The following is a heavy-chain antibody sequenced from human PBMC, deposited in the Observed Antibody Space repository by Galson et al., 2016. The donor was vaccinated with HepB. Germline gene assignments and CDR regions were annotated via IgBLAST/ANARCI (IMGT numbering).Heavy chain of an antibody. CDR1: GFTFSSDW. D-gene: IGHD3/OR15-3a*01. CDR3: AKDIGRGTSYYFYGMDV. Sequence: SLRLSCAASGFTFSSDWMSWVRQAPGKGLEWVANITQDGSEKYYADSVKGRFTVSRDNAKNSLYLQMNSLRAEDTALYYCAKDIGRGTSYYFYGMDVWGKGTTVTVSS. J-gene: IGHJ6*04. CDR2: ITQDGSEK. V-gene: IGHV3-7*03.